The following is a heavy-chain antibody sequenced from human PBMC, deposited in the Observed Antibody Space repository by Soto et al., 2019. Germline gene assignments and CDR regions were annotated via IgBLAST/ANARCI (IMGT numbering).Heavy chain of an antibody. CDR3: AKDLYGAGWYNYFDP. J-gene: IGHJ5*02. Sequence: QVHLVESGGGVVQPGRSLRLSCAASGFTFSTTGMHWVRQAPGKGLEWVAMISHDGGDKHYTDSVKGRFTISRDTSKNTLYLQMNSLTPEDTAMYHCAKDLYGAGWYNYFDPWGQGTLVTVSS. V-gene: IGHV3-30*18. CDR2: ISHDGGDK. D-gene: IGHD6-19*01. CDR1: GFTFSTTG.